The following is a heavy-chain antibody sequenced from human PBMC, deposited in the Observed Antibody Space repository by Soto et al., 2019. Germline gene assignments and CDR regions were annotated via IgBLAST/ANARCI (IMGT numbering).Heavy chain of an antibody. Sequence: GGSLRLSCAASGFSFIDYYRSWIRQDPGKGLEWVSLISTSGSSTDYADSVKGRFTISRDNAKNSLSLQMNSLRAEDTAVYYCANLAKNYYHYMDVWGKGTTVTVSS. CDR1: GFSFIDYY. CDR3: ANLAKNYYHYMDV. CDR2: ISTSGSST. J-gene: IGHJ6*03. D-gene: IGHD1-26*01. V-gene: IGHV3-11*01.